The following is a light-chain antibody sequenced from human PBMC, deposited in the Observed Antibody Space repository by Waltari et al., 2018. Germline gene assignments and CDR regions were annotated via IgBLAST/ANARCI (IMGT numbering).Light chain of an antibody. CDR2: DVS. Sequence: EIVLTQSPATLSLSPGERATLSCRASQSVSTFLAWYQQKPGQSPSLLIYDVSFRATGIPIRFSGSGSETDFTLTISSLEPEDFAVYYCQQRRNWPTFGGGTKVEVK. V-gene: IGKV3-11*01. CDR1: QSVSTF. CDR3: QQRRNWPT. J-gene: IGKJ4*01.